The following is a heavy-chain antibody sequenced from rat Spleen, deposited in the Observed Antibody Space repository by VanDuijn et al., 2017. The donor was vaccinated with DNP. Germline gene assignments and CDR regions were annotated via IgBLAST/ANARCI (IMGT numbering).Heavy chain of an antibody. CDR3: ASYYYDGYFAVDA. D-gene: IGHD1-12*03. V-gene: IGHV3-3*01. Sequence: EVQLQESGPGLLKPSQSLSLTCSVTGYSITSSSRWNWIRKFPGNKLEWMGYINSAGSTDYNPSLKGRGSITRDTSKNQFFLQVNSVTTEDTATYYCASYYYDGYFAVDAWGQGTSVTVSS. CDR2: INSAGST. J-gene: IGHJ4*01. CDR1: GYSITSSSR.